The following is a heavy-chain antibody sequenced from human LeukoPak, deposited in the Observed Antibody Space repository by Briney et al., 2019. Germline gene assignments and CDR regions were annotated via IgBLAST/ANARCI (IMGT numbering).Heavy chain of an antibody. Sequence: GGSLRLSCAASGFTFSSYSMNWVRQAPGKGLEWVSYISSSSSTIYCADSVKGRFTISRDNAKNSLYLQMNSLRAEDTAVYYCARDLPDLYSSGWTSFDYWGQGTLVTVSS. CDR1: GFTFSSYS. CDR2: ISSSSSTI. D-gene: IGHD6-19*01. V-gene: IGHV3-48*01. J-gene: IGHJ4*02. CDR3: ARDLPDLYSSGWTSFDY.